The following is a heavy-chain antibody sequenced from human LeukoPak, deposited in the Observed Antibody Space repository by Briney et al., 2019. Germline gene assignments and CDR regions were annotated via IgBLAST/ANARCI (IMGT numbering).Heavy chain of an antibody. CDR1: EFTFSNAW. CDR2: IRTKTNGGTT. J-gene: IGHJ4*02. V-gene: IGHV3-15*01. Sequence: GGSLRLSCAASEFTFSNAWMSWVRQAPGKGLEWGGRIRTKTNGGTTDYAAPVNGRFTISRDDSKNTLYLLMNSLQTEDTAVYYCTTGGYGDYGGFEYWGQGALVTVSS. CDR3: TTGGYGDYGGFEY. D-gene: IGHD4-17*01.